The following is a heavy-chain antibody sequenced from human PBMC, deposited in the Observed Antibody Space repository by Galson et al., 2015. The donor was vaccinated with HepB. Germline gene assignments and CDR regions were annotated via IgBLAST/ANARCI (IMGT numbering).Heavy chain of an antibody. J-gene: IGHJ4*02. Sequence: SLRLSCAASGFIVSNNYMTWVRQAPGKGLEWVSVIYISATGGGTYYADSVKGRFTISRDNSKNMVSLQMTSLRAEDTAVYYCARGAAYSTGWAAYYFDYWGQGTLVTVSS. CDR2: IYISATGGGT. V-gene: IGHV3-53*01. D-gene: IGHD6-19*01. CDR1: GFIVSNNY. CDR3: ARGAAYSTGWAAYYFDY.